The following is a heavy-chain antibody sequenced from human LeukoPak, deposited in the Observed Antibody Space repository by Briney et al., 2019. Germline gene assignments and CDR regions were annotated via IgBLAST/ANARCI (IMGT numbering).Heavy chain of an antibody. CDR1: GYSFITYR. CDR3: ASLRDYDSSGYYYGFYFDY. Sequence: GESLKISCKGSGYSFITYRIGWVRQMPGKGLEWMGIIYPGDSDTRYSPSFQGQVTISVDKSISTAYLRWSSLKASDTAMYYCASLRDYDSSGYYYGFYFDYWGQGTLVTVSS. D-gene: IGHD3-22*01. J-gene: IGHJ4*02. V-gene: IGHV5-51*01. CDR2: IYPGDSDT.